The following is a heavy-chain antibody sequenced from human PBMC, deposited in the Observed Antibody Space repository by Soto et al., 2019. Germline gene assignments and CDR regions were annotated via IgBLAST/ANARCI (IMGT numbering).Heavy chain of an antibody. CDR2: ISSNGGST. CDR3: ARGYSYGHDAFDT. V-gene: IGHV3-64*01. Sequence: EVQLVESGGGLVQPGGSLRLSCAASGFTFSRYAMHWVRQAPGKGLEYVSAISSNGGSTYYANSVKGRFTISRDNSKNTLYLQMGSLRAEDMAVYYCARGYSYGHDAFDTWGQGTMVTVSS. J-gene: IGHJ3*02. CDR1: GFTFSRYA. D-gene: IGHD5-18*01.